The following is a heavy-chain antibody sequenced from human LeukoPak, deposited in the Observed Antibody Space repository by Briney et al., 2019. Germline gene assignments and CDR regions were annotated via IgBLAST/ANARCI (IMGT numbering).Heavy chain of an antibody. CDR2: INPNSGGT. J-gene: IGHJ3*02. D-gene: IGHD2-2*01. CDR3: EFVVVPADSRNTDAFDI. Sequence: ASVKVSCKASGYTFTGYYMHWVRQAPGQGLEWMGWINPNSGGTNYAQKFQGRVTMTRDTSISTAYMELSRLRSDDTAVYYCEFVVVPADSRNTDAFDIWGQGTMVTVSS. CDR1: GYTFTGYY. V-gene: IGHV1-2*02.